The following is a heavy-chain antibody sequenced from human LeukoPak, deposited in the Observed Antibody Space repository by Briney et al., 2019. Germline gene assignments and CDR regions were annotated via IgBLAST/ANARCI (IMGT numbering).Heavy chain of an antibody. CDR2: IYYSGST. J-gene: IGHJ4*02. Sequence: PSETLSLTCTVSGGSISSSSYYWGWIRQPPGKGLEWIGSIYYSGSTYYNPPLKSRVTISVDTSKNQFSLKLSPVTAADTAVYYCARNKGDDWGQGTLVTVSS. CDR3: ARNKGDD. D-gene: IGHD1/OR15-1a*01. CDR1: GGSISSSSYY. V-gene: IGHV4-39*01.